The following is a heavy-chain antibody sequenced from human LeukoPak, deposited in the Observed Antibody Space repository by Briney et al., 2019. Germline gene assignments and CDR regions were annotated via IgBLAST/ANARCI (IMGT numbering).Heavy chain of an antibody. V-gene: IGHV3-48*03. CDR2: ISSGNTI. D-gene: IGHD1-26*01. J-gene: IGHJ4*01. Sequence: GGSLRHSCATSGFTFISYDMNWVRQAPGKGLEWVSYISSGNTIYYADSVKGRFTISRDNAKNSLYLQMNSLRVEDTAVYYCATSGIYYGFDYWGQGTLVTVSS. CDR3: ATSGIYYGFDY. CDR1: GFTFISYD.